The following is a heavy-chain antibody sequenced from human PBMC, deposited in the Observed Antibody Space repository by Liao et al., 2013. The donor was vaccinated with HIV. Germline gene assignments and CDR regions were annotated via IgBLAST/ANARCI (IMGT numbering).Heavy chain of an antibody. CDR3: ARDNSQVGATNGFDY. J-gene: IGHJ4*02. CDR1: GDSINSNYYY. V-gene: IGHV4-61*02. CDR2: IYNTEST. Sequence: QVQLQESGPGLVKPSQTLSLTCTVSGDSINSNYYYWSWIRQPAGKGLEWIGRIYNTESTYYNPSLKNRVTISLETSKNQFSLKLSSVTAADTAVYYCARDNSQVGATNGFDYWGQGTLVTVSS. D-gene: IGHD1-26*01.